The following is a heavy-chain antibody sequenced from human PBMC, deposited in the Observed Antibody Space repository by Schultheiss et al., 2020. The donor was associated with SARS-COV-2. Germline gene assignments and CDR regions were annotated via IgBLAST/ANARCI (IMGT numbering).Heavy chain of an antibody. J-gene: IGHJ6*02. CDR3: ARTAVEVVTNYYYYGMDV. Sequence: GGSLRLSCAASGFTFSSYAMSWVRQAPGKGLEWVSVIYDDGDTYHADSVKGRFTISRDNAKNSLYLQMNSLRAEDTAVYYCARTAVEVVTNYYYYGMDVWGQGTTVTVSS. D-gene: IGHD4-23*01. CDR1: GFTFSSYA. V-gene: IGHV3-23*03. CDR2: IYDDGDT.